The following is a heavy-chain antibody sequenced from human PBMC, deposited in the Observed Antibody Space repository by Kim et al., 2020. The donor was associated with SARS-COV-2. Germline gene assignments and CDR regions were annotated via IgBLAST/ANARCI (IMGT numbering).Heavy chain of an antibody. J-gene: IGHJ4*02. Sequence: SVKVSCKASGGTFSSYAISWVRQAPGQGLEWMGGIIPIFGTANYAQKFQGRVTITADESTSTAYMELSSLRSEDTAVYYCAHRQYSSGRFDYWGQGTLVTVSS. CDR1: GGTFSSYA. CDR3: AHRQYSSGRFDY. V-gene: IGHV1-69*13. CDR2: IIPIFGTA. D-gene: IGHD6-19*01.